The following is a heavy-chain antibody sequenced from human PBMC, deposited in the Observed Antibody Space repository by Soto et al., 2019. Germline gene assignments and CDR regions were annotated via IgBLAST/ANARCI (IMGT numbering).Heavy chain of an antibody. Sequence: PSETLSLTCTVSGGSISSSSYYWGWIRQPPGKGLEWIGSIYYSGSTYYNPSLKSRVTISVDTSKNQFSLKLSSVTAADTAVYYCARGRRSVRGDTPPPKFDYWGQGTLVTVSS. J-gene: IGHJ4*02. V-gene: IGHV4-39*01. CDR3: ARGRRSVRGDTPPPKFDY. CDR2: IYYSGST. D-gene: IGHD3-10*01. CDR1: GGSISSSSYY.